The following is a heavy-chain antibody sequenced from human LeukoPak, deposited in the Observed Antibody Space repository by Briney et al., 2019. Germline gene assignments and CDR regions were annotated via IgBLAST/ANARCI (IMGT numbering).Heavy chain of an antibody. J-gene: IGHJ5*02. CDR3: ARDHSGSYGWFDP. D-gene: IGHD1-26*01. V-gene: IGHV4-39*02. CDR1: GGSISSSPYY. Sequence: SETLSLTCTVSGGSISSSPYYWGWIRQPPGKGLEWIGNIYYSGSTYYNPSLKTRVTISVDTSKNQFSLKLSSVTAADTAVYYCARDHSGSYGWFDPWGQGTLVTVSS. CDR2: IYYSGST.